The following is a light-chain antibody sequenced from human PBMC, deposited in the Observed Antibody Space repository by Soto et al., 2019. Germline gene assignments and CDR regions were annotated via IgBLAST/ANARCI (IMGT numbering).Light chain of an antibody. CDR1: RSDVGSYNL. CDR3: CSYAGSNTVI. J-gene: IGLJ2*01. Sequence: QSALTQPASVSGSPGQSITISCTGPRSDVGSYNLVSWYQQHPDKAPKVILYEDTKRPSGVSTRFSGSKSGNTASLTISGLQAEDEADYYCCSYAGSNTVIFGGGTKLTVL. V-gene: IGLV2-23*01. CDR2: EDT.